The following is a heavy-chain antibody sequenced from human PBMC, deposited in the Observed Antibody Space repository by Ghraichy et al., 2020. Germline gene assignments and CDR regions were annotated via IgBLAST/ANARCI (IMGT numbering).Heavy chain of an antibody. CDR1: GGSISSYY. CDR2: IYYSGST. Sequence: SETLSLTCTVSGGSISSYYWSWIRQPPGKGLEWIGYIYYSGSTNYNPSLKSRVTISVDTSKNQFSLKLSSVTAADTAVYYCARDLPYYGGKWNFDLWGRGTLVTVSS. D-gene: IGHD4-23*01. V-gene: IGHV4-59*01. J-gene: IGHJ2*01. CDR3: ARDLPYYGGKWNFDL.